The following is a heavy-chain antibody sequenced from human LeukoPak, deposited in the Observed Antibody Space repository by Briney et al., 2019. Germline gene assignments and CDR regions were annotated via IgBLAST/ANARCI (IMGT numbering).Heavy chain of an antibody. D-gene: IGHD4-17*01. CDR3: ARNGYYSADY. V-gene: IGHV4-4*02. Sequence: PSETLSLTCAVSGGSISDGYWWSWVRPPPGKGLEWIGEIFHSGTTNYNPSLKSRVTISMDKSKNQFSLRLSSVTAADTAVYYCARNGYYSADYWGQGTLVTVSS. CDR2: IFHSGTT. CDR1: GGSISDGYW. J-gene: IGHJ4*02.